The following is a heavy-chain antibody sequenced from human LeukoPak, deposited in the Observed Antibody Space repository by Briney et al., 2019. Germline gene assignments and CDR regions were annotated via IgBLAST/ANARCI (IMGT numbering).Heavy chain of an antibody. CDR3: ARTYREVGATERANWFDP. J-gene: IGHJ5*02. V-gene: IGHV1-18*01. CDR1: GYTFTSYG. Sequence: GASVKVSCKASGYTFTSYGISWVRQAPGQGLEWMGWISAYNGNTNYAQKLQGRVTMPTDTSTSTAYMELRSLRSDDTAVYYCARTYREVGATERANWFDPWGQGTLVTVSS. D-gene: IGHD1-26*01. CDR2: ISAYNGNT.